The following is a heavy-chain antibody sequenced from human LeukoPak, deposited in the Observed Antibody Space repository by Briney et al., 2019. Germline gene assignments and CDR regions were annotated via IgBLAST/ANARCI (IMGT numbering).Heavy chain of an antibody. CDR1: GFTFSGYA. CDR3: AKIGSPLGHFDY. D-gene: IGHD3-10*01. J-gene: IGHJ4*02. Sequence: GGSLRLSCAASGFTFSGYAMHWVRQAPGKGLEWVSSISPGGGAPFYADSVKGRFTISRDNSKNTLFLQMSSLRAEDSALYYCAKIGSPLGHFDYWGQGTLVTVSS. CDR2: ISPGGGAP. V-gene: IGHV3-23*01.